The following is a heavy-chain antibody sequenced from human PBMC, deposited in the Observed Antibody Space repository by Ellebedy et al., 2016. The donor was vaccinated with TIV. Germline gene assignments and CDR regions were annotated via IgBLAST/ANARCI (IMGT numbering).Heavy chain of an antibody. V-gene: IGHV3-23*01. CDR3: GREAVTGNSRGDWLDP. CDR1: GFTFSSYA. D-gene: IGHD2-21*02. CDR2: ISHTGSRT. J-gene: IGHJ5*02. Sequence: GESLKISCAASGFTFSSYAMSWVRQAPGKGLEWVSTISHTGSRTYYANSVEGRFTISRDNSKNTLFLQMNSLRAEDSSIYFCGREAVTGNSRGDWLDPWGQGTLVTVSS.